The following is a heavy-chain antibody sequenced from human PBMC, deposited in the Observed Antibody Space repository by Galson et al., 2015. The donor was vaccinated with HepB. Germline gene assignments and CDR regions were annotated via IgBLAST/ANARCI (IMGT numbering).Heavy chain of an antibody. CDR1: GFPFRYYA. V-gene: IGHV3-23*01. CDR2: ITPSGDDT. D-gene: IGHD6-19*01. J-gene: IGHJ4*01. Sequence: SLRLSCAASGFPFRYYAMTWVRQAPGKGLEWVSAITPSGDDTYSAASLKRWFIISRDNSNNTVFLQMNSLRADDTAIYFCAKVFPEKTDGWYRQALYYFDSWGHGTRVTVSS. CDR3: AKVFPEKTDGWYRQALYYFDS.